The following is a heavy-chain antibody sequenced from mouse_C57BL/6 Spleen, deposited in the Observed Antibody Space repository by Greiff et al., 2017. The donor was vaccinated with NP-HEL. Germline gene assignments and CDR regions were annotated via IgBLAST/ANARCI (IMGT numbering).Heavy chain of an antibody. CDR1: GYTFTSYW. Sequence: VQLQQSGAELVKPGASVKLSCKASGYTFTSYWMHWVKQRPGQGLEWIGMIHPNSGSTNYNEKFKSKATLTVDKSSSTAYMQLSSLTSEDFAVYYCARRGYYGSSFFAYWGQGTLVTVSA. D-gene: IGHD1-1*01. V-gene: IGHV1-64*01. J-gene: IGHJ3*01. CDR2: IHPNSGST. CDR3: ARRGYYGSSFFAY.